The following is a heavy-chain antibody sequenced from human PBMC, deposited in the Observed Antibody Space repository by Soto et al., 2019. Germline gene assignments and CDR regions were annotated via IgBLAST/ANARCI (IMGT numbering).Heavy chain of an antibody. CDR3: ARDLDYDSSGYYRPFDY. D-gene: IGHD3-22*01. CDR2: TYYRSKWYN. V-gene: IGHV6-1*01. CDR1: GDSVSSNSAA. Sequence: SQTLSLTCAISGDSVSSNSAAWNWIRQSPSRGLEWLGRTYYRSKWYNDYAVSVKSRITINPDTSKNQFSLQLNSVTPEDTAVYYCARDLDYDSSGYYRPFDYWGQGTLVTVSS. J-gene: IGHJ4*02.